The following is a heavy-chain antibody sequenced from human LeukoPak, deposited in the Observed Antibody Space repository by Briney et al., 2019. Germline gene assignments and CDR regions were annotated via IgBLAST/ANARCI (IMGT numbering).Heavy chain of an antibody. CDR2: INLDGTEE. CDR3: ASGRHDFLH. CDR1: GFVFSTYW. J-gene: IGHJ4*02. Sequence: GRSLRLSCAASGFVFSTYWMTWVRQAPGKGLEGVANINLDGTEEHYVDSSLKGRFTISRDNAKNSLYLQMTSLRVEDTAVYYCASGRHDFLHWGQGTLVTVSS. V-gene: IGHV3-7*01. D-gene: IGHD3/OR15-3a*01.